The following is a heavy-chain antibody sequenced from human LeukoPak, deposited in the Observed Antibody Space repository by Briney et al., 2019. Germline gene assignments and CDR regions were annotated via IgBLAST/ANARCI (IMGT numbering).Heavy chain of an antibody. Sequence: ASVKFSCKVSGYTLTELSMHWVRQAPGKGLEWMGGFDPEDGETIYAQKFQGRVTMTEDTSTDTAYMELSSLRSEGTAVYYCARASKGYCSGGSCYESHYWGQGTLVTVSS. V-gene: IGHV1-24*01. J-gene: IGHJ4*02. CDR1: GYTLTELS. CDR2: FDPEDGET. CDR3: ARASKGYCSGGSCYESHY. D-gene: IGHD2-15*01.